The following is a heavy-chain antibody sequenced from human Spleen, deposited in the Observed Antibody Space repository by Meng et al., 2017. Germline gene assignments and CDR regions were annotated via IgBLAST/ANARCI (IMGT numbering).Heavy chain of an antibody. J-gene: IGHJ5*02. Sequence: QVQLQQWGEGLLKPSETLSLTCAVYGGSFSGYYWSWIRQPPGKGLEWIGETNHSGSTNYNPSLKSRVTISVDTSKNQFSLKLSSVTAADTAVYLCVRSSAWVRTGFDPWGQGTLVTVSS. CDR2: TNHSGST. V-gene: IGHV4-34*01. CDR3: VRSSAWVRTGFDP. CDR1: GGSFSGYY. D-gene: IGHD3-22*01.